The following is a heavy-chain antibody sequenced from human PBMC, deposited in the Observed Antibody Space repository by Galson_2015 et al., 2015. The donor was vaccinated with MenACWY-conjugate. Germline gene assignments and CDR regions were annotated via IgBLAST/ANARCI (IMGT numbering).Heavy chain of an antibody. V-gene: IGHV3-21*01. CDR3: ARVVPSAMIHGFDY. Sequence: SLRLSCATSGFTFNNYDMNWVRQAPGKGLEWVSSISTSSTNIYYADSVKGRFTISRDNAKNSVYLQMNSLRAEDTAVYFCARVVPSAMIHGFDYWGLGTLVTVSS. CDR2: ISTSSTNI. CDR1: GFTFNNYD. J-gene: IGHJ4*02. D-gene: IGHD2-2*01.